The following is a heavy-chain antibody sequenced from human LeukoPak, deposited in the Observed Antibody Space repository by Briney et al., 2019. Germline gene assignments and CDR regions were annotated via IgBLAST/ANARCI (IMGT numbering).Heavy chain of an antibody. CDR2: INHSGGT. V-gene: IGHV4-34*01. D-gene: IGHD6-13*01. Sequence: PSETLSLTCAVYGGSFSGYYWSWIRQPPGKGLEWIGEINHSGGTNYNPSLKSRVTISVDTSKNQFSLKLSSVTAADTAVYYCARGLYSSSWYTFDYWGQGTLVTVSS. J-gene: IGHJ4*02. CDR1: GGSFSGYY. CDR3: ARGLYSSSWYTFDY.